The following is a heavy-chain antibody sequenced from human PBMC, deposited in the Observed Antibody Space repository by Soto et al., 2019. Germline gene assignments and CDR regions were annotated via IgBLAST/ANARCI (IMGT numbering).Heavy chain of an antibody. J-gene: IGHJ6*02. CDR1: GGTLSSYA. CDR3: ARDGVVVVAATNYYFGMDV. V-gene: IGHV1-69*12. Sequence: QVQLVQSGAEVKKPGSSVKVSCKASGGTLSSYAISWVRQAPGQGLEWMGGIIPIFGTTNYAQKFQGRVTITADESTSTAYVELSSLRSEDTAVYYCARDGVVVVAATNYYFGMDVWGQGTTVTVSS. CDR2: IIPIFGTT. D-gene: IGHD2-15*01.